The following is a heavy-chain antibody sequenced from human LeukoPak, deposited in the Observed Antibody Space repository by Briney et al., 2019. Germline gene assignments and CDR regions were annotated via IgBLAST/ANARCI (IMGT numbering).Heavy chain of an antibody. CDR1: GFTFSSYS. CDR3: ARDPNYGDYGHWGDYYYYMDV. Sequence: PGGSLRLSCAASGFTFSSYSMNWVRQAPGKGLEWVSSISSSSSYIYYADSVKGRFTISRDNAKNSLYLQMNSLRAEDTAVYYCARDPNYGDYGHWGDYYYYMDVWGKGTTVTVSS. J-gene: IGHJ6*03. D-gene: IGHD4-17*01. V-gene: IGHV3-21*01. CDR2: ISSSSSYI.